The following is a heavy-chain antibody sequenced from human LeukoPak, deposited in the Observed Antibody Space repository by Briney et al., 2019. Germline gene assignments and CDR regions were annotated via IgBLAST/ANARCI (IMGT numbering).Heavy chain of an antibody. CDR2: INPRSGGT. J-gene: IGHJ3*02. Sequence: ASVKVSCKASRYIFSDYYIHWVRQAPGQGLQWMGWINPRSGGTNYAQNSQGWVTMTRDMSINTVYMELSRLISDDTAVYYCVRGGKLDGDRAEQPFDIRGQGTMVTVSS. V-gene: IGHV1-2*04. CDR3: VRGGKLDGDRAEQPFDI. D-gene: IGHD1/OR15-1a*01. CDR1: RYIFSDYY.